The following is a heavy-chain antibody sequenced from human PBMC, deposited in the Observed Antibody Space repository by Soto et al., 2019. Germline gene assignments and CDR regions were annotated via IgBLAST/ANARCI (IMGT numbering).Heavy chain of an antibody. CDR1: GGSISSSNW. J-gene: IGHJ6*02. D-gene: IGHD6-13*01. V-gene: IGHV4-4*02. CDR3: ARSLIAAAGRFYYYYYGMDV. Sequence: PSLTCAVSGGSISSSNWWSWVRQPPGKGLEWIGEIYHSGSTNYNPSLKSRVTISVDKSKNQFSLKLSSVTAADTAVYYCARSLIAAAGRFYYYYYGMDVWGQGTTVTVSS. CDR2: IYHSGST.